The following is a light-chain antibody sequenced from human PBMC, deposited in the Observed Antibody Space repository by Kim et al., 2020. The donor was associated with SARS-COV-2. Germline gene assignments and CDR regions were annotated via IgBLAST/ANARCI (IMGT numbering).Light chain of an antibody. CDR2: GTS. J-gene: IGKJ2*01. CDR1: QTLSTTS. V-gene: IGKV3-20*01. CDR3: QQYASSRS. Sequence: ISLTQSPVLLSVSPGDSATLSCRASQTLSTTSLAWYQHRRGQPPRLLLFGTSTRARGIPDRFRGSGSGTDFTLTINRVEPDDVAVYFCQQYASSRSLGQGTKLEI.